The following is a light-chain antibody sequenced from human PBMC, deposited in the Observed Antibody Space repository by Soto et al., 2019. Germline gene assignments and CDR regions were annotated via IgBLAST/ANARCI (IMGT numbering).Light chain of an antibody. Sequence: DIVMTQSPDSLAVSLVERATINCKSSQSVLSSTNNKNFLAWYQQKPGQPPKLLIYWASTRESGVPDRLSGSASGTDFTLTISSLQAEAVAVYYCQQYYSTPYTFGQGTKLEIK. V-gene: IGKV4-1*01. CDR3: QQYYSTPYT. CDR2: WAS. CDR1: QSVLSSTNNKNF. J-gene: IGKJ2*01.